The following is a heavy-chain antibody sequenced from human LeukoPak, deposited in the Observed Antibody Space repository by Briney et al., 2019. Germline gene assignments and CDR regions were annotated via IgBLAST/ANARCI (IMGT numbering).Heavy chain of an antibody. D-gene: IGHD3-22*01. Sequence: SETLSLTCAVYGGAFSGYHWSWIRQPPGKGLEWIGEINHSGSTNYNPSLKSRVTISADTSKSQFSLKLSSVTAADTAMYYYARAAYYYDSSGYYWGQGTLVTVSS. V-gene: IGHV4-34*01. CDR2: INHSGST. CDR1: GGAFSGYH. CDR3: ARAAYYYDSSGYY. J-gene: IGHJ4*02.